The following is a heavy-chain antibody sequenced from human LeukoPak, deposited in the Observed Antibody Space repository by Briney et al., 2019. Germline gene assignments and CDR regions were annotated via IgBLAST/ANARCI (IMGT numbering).Heavy chain of an antibody. CDR2: INHSGST. J-gene: IGHJ6*02. D-gene: IGHD3-22*01. CDR3: ARAPTMIVVAYYYYGMDV. CDR1: GGSFSGYY. V-gene: IGHV4-34*01. Sequence: SETLSLTCAVYGGSFSGYYWSWIRQPPGKGLEWIGEINHSGSTNYNPSLKSRVTMSVDTSKNQFSLKLSSVTAADTAVYYCARAPTMIVVAYYYYGMDVWGQGTTVTVSS.